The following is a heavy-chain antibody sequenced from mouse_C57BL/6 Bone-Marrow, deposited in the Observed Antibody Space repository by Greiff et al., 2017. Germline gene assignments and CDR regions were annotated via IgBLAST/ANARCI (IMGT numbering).Heavy chain of an antibody. D-gene: IGHD1-1*01. CDR1: GYTFTSYW. Sequence: QVQLQQPGAELVKPGASVKMSCKASGYTFTSYWITWVKQRPGQGLEWIGDIYPGSGSTTYNEKFKSKATLTVDTPSSTAYMQLSSLTSEDSAVYYCAPITTAFDYWGQGTTLTVSS. V-gene: IGHV1-55*01. CDR2: IYPGSGST. J-gene: IGHJ2*01. CDR3: APITTAFDY.